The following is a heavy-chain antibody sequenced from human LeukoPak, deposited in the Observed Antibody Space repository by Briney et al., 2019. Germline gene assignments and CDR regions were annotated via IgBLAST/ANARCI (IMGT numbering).Heavy chain of an antibody. V-gene: IGHV1-46*01. CDR3: ARDPRPSYDTSDYYYPGDY. CDR2: INPSGGST. Sequence: ASVKVSCKASGYTFTSYYMHWVRQAPRQGLEWMAIINPSGGSTRYAQKFQGRVTMTRDTSTSTVYMELSSLRSEDTAVYYCARDPRPSYDTSDYYYPGDYWGQGTLVTVSS. J-gene: IGHJ4*02. CDR1: GYTFTSYY. D-gene: IGHD3-22*01.